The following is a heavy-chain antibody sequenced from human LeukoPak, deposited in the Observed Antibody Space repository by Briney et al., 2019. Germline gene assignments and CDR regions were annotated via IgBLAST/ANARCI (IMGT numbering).Heavy chain of an antibody. Sequence: SETLSLTCTVSGYSISSGYYWAWIWQPPGKGLEWIGTIYLSDYTYYNPSVKSRVTISTDTSKNQFSLKLSSVTAADTAVYYCAREYYYDSSASPLSYWGQGILVTVSS. CDR2: IYLSDYT. V-gene: IGHV4-38-2*02. D-gene: IGHD3-22*01. CDR1: GYSISSGYY. J-gene: IGHJ4*02. CDR3: AREYYYDSSASPLSY.